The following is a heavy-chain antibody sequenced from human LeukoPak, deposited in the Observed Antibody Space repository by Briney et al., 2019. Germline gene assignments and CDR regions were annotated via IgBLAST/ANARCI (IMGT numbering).Heavy chain of an antibody. D-gene: IGHD6-13*01. CDR1: GGSISSGDYY. CDR3: ARDEAAGLGSFDY. Sequence: PSETLSLTCTVSGGSISSGDYYWSWLRQPPGKGLEWIGYIYYSGSTYYNPSLKSRVTISVDTSKNQLSLKLSSVTAADTAVYYCARDEAAGLGSFDYWGQGTLVTVSS. V-gene: IGHV4-30-4*08. J-gene: IGHJ4*02. CDR2: IYYSGST.